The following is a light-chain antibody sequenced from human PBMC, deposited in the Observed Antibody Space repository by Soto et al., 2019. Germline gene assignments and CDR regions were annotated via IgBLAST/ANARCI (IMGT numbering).Light chain of an antibody. CDR2: GAS. V-gene: IGKV3-20*01. J-gene: IGKJ2*01. CDR3: QQYGSSPRYT. Sequence: EIVLTQSPGTLSLSPGERATLSCRASQSVSSSYLAWYQQKPGQAPRLLIYGASSRATGIPERFSGSGSGTDFTLIISRLEPEDAAVYYWQQYGSSPRYTFGQGTKLEIK. CDR1: QSVSSSY.